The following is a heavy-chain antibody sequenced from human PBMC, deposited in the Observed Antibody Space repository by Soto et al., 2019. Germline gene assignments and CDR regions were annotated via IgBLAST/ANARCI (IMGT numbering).Heavy chain of an antibody. CDR1: GGSIISGDYY. J-gene: IGHJ6*02. V-gene: IGHV4-30-4*01. CDR2: IYYSGST. CDR3: ARDLPVAAAGYGMDV. D-gene: IGHD6-13*01. Sequence: SETLSLTCTVSGGSIISGDYYWSWIRQPPGKGLEWIGYIYYSGSTYYNPSLKSRVTISVDTSKNQFSLKLSSVTAADTAVYYCARDLPVAAAGYGMDVWGQGTTVTVSS.